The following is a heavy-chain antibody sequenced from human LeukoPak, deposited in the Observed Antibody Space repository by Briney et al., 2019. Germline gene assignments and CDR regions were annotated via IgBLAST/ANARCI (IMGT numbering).Heavy chain of an antibody. V-gene: IGHV3-9*01. D-gene: IGHD6-13*01. J-gene: IGHJ2*01. CDR2: ISWNSGNM. CDR1: GFTFSIYT. CDR3: AKGPGLGAGKRYLDL. Sequence: GGSLRLSCAASGFTFSIYTVNWVRQAPGKGLEWVSSISWNSGNMYYVDSVKGRFTISRDNAKNSLSLQMNSLKPEDTALYYCAKGPGLGAGKRYLDLWGRGTLVIVSS.